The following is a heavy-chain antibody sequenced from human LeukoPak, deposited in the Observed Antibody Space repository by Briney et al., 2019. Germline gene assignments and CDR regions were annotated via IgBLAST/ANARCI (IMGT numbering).Heavy chain of an antibody. CDR1: GYSISSGYY. CDR3: ARGTGGQAYAPVDP. J-gene: IGHJ5*02. Sequence: SETLSLTCTVSGYSISSGYYWGWIRQPPGKGLEWIGSIYHSGSTYYNPSLKSRVTISVDTSKNQFSLKLSSVTAADTAVYYCARGTGGQAYAPVDPWGQGTLVTVSS. D-gene: IGHD2-15*01. CDR2: IYHSGST. V-gene: IGHV4-38-2*02.